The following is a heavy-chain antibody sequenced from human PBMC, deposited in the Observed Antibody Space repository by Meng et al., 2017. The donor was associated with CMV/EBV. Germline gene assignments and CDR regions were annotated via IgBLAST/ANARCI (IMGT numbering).Heavy chain of an antibody. D-gene: IGHD6-19*01. CDR1: GFTFDDSA. CDR2: ISWNSGSI. V-gene: IGHV3-9*01. Sequence: LSLTCAASGFTFDDSAMHWVRQAPGKGLEWVSGISWNSGSIGYADSVKGRFTISRDNAKNSLYLQMNSLRAEDTALYYCAKASGWSMGRGYNWFDPWGQGTLVTVSS. J-gene: IGHJ5*02. CDR3: AKASGWSMGRGYNWFDP.